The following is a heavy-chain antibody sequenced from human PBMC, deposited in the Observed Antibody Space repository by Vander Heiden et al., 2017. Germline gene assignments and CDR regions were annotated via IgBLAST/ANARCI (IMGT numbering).Heavy chain of an antibody. CDR3: GRDDLGYCRDGNCYD. CDR2: INHSGTT. D-gene: IGHD2-15*01. V-gene: IGHV4-34*01. J-gene: IGHJ4*02. Sequence: QVHLQQWGAGLLKPSETLSLTCGVSGGSFNSYYWSWIRQPPGQGLEWIGDINHSGTTNYNPSLKSRVTISIDTSKNQFSLELTSVTAADTAVYYCGRDDLGYCRDGNCYDWGQGTLVTVSS. CDR1: GGSFNSYY.